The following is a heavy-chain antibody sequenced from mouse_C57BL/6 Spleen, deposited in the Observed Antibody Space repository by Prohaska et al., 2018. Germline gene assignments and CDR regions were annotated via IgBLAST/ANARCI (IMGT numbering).Heavy chain of an antibody. D-gene: IGHD2-3*01. J-gene: IGHJ4*01. Sequence: HGKSLEWIGDINPNNGGTIYNQKFKGKATLTVDKSSSTAYMELRSLTSEDTAVYYCARGDLDYDGYSYAMDYWGQGTSVTVSS. CDR2: INPNNGGT. V-gene: IGHV1-18*01. CDR3: ARGDLDYDGYSYAMDY.